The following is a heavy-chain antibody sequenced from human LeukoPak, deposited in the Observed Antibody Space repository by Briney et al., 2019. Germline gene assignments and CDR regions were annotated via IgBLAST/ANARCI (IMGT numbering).Heavy chain of an antibody. Sequence: PGGSLRLSCAASGFTFSSYAMSWVRQAPGKGLEWVSAISGSGGSTYYADSVEGRFTISRDNSKNTLYLQMNSLRAEDTAVYYCAKDRALYSSSSRYFDDWGQGTLVTVSS. D-gene: IGHD6-6*01. CDR3: AKDRALYSSSSRYFDD. CDR1: GFTFSSYA. J-gene: IGHJ4*02. CDR2: ISGSGGST. V-gene: IGHV3-23*01.